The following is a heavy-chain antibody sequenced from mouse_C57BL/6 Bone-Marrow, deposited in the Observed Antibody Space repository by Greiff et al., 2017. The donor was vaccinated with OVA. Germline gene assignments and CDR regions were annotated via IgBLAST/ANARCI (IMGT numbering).Heavy chain of an antibody. D-gene: IGHD1-1*01. CDR1: GFSLSTFGMG. CDR2: IWWDDAK. Sequence: QVTLKVSGPGILQPSQTLSLTCSFSGFSLSTFGMGVGWIRQPSGKGLEWLAHIWWDDAKYYNPALKSRLTISKDTSKNQVFLRIANVDAADTATYYCARYYYGSSSWFAYWGQGTLVTVSA. V-gene: IGHV8-8*01. J-gene: IGHJ3*01. CDR3: ARYYYGSSSWFAY.